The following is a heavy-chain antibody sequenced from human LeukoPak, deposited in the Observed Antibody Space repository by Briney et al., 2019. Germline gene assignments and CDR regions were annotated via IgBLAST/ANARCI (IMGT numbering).Heavy chain of an antibody. D-gene: IGHD5-18*01. CDR1: GFTFSSYG. J-gene: IGHJ4*02. CDR3: AKERDTAMVTIDF. CDR2: IRYDGSNK. Sequence: GGSLRLSCAASGFTFSSYGMHWVRQAPGKGLEWVAFIRYDGSNKYYADSVKGRFTISRDNSKNTLYLQMNSLRAEDTAVYYCAKERDTAMVTIDFWGQGTLVTVSS. V-gene: IGHV3-30*02.